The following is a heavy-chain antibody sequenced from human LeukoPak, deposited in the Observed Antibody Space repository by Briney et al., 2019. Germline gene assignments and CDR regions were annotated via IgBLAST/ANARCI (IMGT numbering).Heavy chain of an antibody. Sequence: HPGGSLRLSCAASGFTFSSYAMSWVRQAPGKGLEWVSAISDSGGSTYYADSVKGRFTISRDNSKNTLYLQMNSLRAEDTAIYYCAKQLTGTKSFDYWGQGTLVTVSS. D-gene: IGHD1-14*01. CDR3: AKQLTGTKSFDY. J-gene: IGHJ4*02. V-gene: IGHV3-23*01. CDR1: GFTFSSYA. CDR2: ISDSGGST.